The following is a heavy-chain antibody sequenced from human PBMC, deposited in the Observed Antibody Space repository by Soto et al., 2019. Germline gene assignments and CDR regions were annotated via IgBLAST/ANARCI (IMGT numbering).Heavy chain of an antibody. Sequence: PSETLSLTCTVSGGSISSYYWSWIRQPPGKGLEWIGYIYYSGSTNYNPSLKSRVTISVDTSKNQFSLKLSSVTAADTAVYYCARDHYYDSSGYYSWLDPWGQGTLVTVSS. CDR2: IYYSGST. CDR3: ARDHYYDSSGYYSWLDP. CDR1: GGSISSYY. D-gene: IGHD3-22*01. J-gene: IGHJ5*02. V-gene: IGHV4-59*01.